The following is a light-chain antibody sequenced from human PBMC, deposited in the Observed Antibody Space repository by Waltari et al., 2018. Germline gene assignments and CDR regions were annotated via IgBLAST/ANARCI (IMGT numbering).Light chain of an antibody. J-gene: IGKJ5*01. CDR2: QVS. CDR1: QSLGYTDGISY. V-gene: IGKV2-30*01. Sequence: DVRLTQSPLPLPVTLGQPASLSCRSSQSLGYTDGISYLNWFHQRPGQAPRRLIYQVSNRDSGVPDRVSGSGSGTDFTLMISSVEADDVGVYFCMQATHWPVTFGQGTRLEIK. CDR3: MQATHWPVT.